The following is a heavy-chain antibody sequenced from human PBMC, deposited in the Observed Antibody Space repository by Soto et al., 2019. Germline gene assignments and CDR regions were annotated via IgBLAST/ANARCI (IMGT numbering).Heavy chain of an antibody. CDR1: GFTFDDYT. CDR2: ISWDGGST. D-gene: IGHD1-26*01. V-gene: IGHV3-43*01. J-gene: IGHJ6*02. CDR3: AKGGDNYYYGMDV. Sequence: GGSLRLSCAASGFTFDDYTMHWVRQAPGKGLEWVSLISWDGGSTYYADSVKGRFTISRDNSKNSLYLQMNSLRTEDTALYYCAKGGDNYYYGMDVWGQGTTVTVSS.